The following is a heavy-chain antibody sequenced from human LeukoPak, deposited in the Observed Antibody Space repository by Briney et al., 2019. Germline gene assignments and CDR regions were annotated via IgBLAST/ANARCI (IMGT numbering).Heavy chain of an antibody. J-gene: IGHJ4*02. V-gene: IGHV5-51*01. CDR2: IYPGDSDT. CDR1: GYSFTSYW. CDR3: ARTRYCSSTSCPFDY. D-gene: IGHD2-2*01. Sequence: GESLKISCKGPGYSFTSYWIGWVRQMPGKGLEWMGIIYPGDSDTRYSPSFQGQVTISADKSISTAYLQWSSLKASDTAMYYCARTRYCSSTSCPFDYWGQGTLVTVSS.